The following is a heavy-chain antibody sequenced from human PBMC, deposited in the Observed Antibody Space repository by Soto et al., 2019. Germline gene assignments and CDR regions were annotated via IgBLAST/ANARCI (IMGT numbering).Heavy chain of an antibody. CDR2: ISGSGGST. CDR1: GFTFSSYA. V-gene: IGHV3-23*01. CDR3: AKASAPDQGLPAALVGSSFDI. J-gene: IGHJ3*02. Sequence: GGSLRLSCAASGFTFSSYAMSWVRQAPGKGLEWVSAISGSGGSTYYADSVKGRFTISRDNSKNTLYLQMNSLRAEDAAVYYCAKASAPDQGLPAALVGSSFDIWGQGTMVTVSS. D-gene: IGHD2-2*01.